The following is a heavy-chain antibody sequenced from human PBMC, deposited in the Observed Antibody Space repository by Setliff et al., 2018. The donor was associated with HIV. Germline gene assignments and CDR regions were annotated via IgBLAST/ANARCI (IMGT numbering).Heavy chain of an antibody. J-gene: IGHJ6*03. V-gene: IGHV4-61*02. Sequence: SETLSLTCTVSGGSISSGSYYWSWIRQPAGKGLEWIGRIYTSGGTNYNPSLKSRVTQSVDTSKNQFSLKLRSVTAADTAVYYCARETYYYDNPQYYYYYMDVWGKGTTVTVSS. D-gene: IGHD3-22*01. CDR3: ARETYYYDNPQYYYYYMDV. CDR1: GGSISSGSYY. CDR2: IYTSGGT.